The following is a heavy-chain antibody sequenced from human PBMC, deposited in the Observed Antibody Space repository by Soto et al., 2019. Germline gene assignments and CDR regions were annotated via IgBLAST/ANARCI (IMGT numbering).Heavy chain of an antibody. Sequence: SETLSLTCTVSGGSISSGGYYWSWIRQHPGKGLEWIGYIYYSGSTYYNPSLKSRVTISVDTSKNQFSLKLSSVTAADTAVYYCARDRGSGSLFDYWGQGTLVTVSS. D-gene: IGHD3-22*01. J-gene: IGHJ4*02. CDR2: IYYSGST. CDR3: ARDRGSGSLFDY. CDR1: GGSISSGGYY. V-gene: IGHV4-31*03.